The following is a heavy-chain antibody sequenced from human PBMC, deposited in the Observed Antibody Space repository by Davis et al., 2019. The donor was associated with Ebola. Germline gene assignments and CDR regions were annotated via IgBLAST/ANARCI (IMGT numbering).Heavy chain of an antibody. D-gene: IGHD2-2*01. Sequence: PGGSLRLSCEDSGFTFSNYDMSCVRQAPGRGLEWLTNIRQDGSAKSYVDSVKGRFPISRDNAKNSLYLQMNSLRAEDTAVDYCARGRFYCSSTNCYWFDHWGQGTLVTVSS. CDR3: ARGRFYCSSTNCYWFDH. CDR2: IRQDGSAK. V-gene: IGHV3-7*01. J-gene: IGHJ5*02. CDR1: GFTFSNYD.